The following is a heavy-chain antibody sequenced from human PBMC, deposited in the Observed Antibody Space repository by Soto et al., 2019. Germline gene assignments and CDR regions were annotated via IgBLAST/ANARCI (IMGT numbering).Heavy chain of an antibody. Sequence: PVGPLIHSYAASGFNFSSYSMNWVRQAPGKGLEWVSSISSSSSYIYYADSVKGRFTISRDNAKNSLYLQMNSLRAEDTAVYYCARESPEYSSSYVYWGQGTLVPVFS. D-gene: IGHD6-6*01. CDR2: ISSSSSYI. V-gene: IGHV3-21*01. CDR3: ARESPEYSSSYVY. J-gene: IGHJ4*02. CDR1: GFNFSSYS.